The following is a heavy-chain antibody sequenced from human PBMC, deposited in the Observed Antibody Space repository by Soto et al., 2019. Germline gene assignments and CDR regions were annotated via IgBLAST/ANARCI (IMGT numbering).Heavy chain of an antibody. CDR1: GGSFSGYY. J-gene: IGHJ6*02. D-gene: IGHD5-12*01. CDR2: INHSGST. CDR3: ARGNPRYSGYETLGMDV. V-gene: IGHV4-34*01. Sequence: PSETLSLTCAVYGGSFSGYYWSWIRQPPGKGLEWIGEINHSGSTNYNPSLKSRVTISVDTSKNQFSLKLSSVTAADTAVYYCARGNPRYSGYETLGMDVWGQVTTVTVSS.